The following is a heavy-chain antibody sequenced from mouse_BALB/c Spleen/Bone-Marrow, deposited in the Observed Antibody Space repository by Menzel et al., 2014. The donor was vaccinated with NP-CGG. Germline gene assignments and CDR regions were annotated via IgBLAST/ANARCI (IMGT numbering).Heavy chain of an antibody. CDR2: ISTYYGDA. J-gene: IGHJ3*01. CDR3: AIRYGYDGEAVAWFAY. Sequence: VQLQQSGAELVRPGVSVKISRKGSGYTFTDYAMYWVKQSHAKSLEWIGVISTYYGDASYNRKFKGKATMTVDKSSSTAYMELARLTSEDSAIYYCAIRYGYDGEAVAWFAYWGQGTLVTVSA. CDR1: GYTFTDYA. V-gene: IGHV1S137*01. D-gene: IGHD2-2*01.